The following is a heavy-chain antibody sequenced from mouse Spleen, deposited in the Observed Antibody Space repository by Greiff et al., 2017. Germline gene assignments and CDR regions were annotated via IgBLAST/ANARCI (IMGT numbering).Heavy chain of an antibody. Sequence: EVQLVESGGGLVKPGGSLKLSCAASGFTFSDYGMHWVRQAPEKGLEWVAYISSGSSTIYYADTVKGRFTISRDNAKNTLFLQMTSLRSEDTAMFYCAREGGRGAMDYWGQGTSVTVSS. J-gene: IGHJ4*01. CDR2: ISSGSSTI. V-gene: IGHV5-17*01. D-gene: IGHD3-3*01. CDR3: AREGGRGAMDY. CDR1: GFTFSDYG.